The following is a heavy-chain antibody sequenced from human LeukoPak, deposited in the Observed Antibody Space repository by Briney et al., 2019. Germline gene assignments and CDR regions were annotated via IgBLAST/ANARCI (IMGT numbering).Heavy chain of an antibody. CDR3: ARDGVWGSYRSPNWFDP. D-gene: IGHD3-16*02. J-gene: IGHJ5*02. V-gene: IGHV4-59*12. CDR1: GGSISHYY. CDR2: IYYSGST. Sequence: KTSETLSLTCTVSGGSISHYYWSWIQQPPGKGLEWIGYIYYSGSTDYNPSLKSRVTISIDTSKNQFSLKLSSVTAADTAVYYCARDGVWGSYRSPNWFDPWGQGTLVTVSS.